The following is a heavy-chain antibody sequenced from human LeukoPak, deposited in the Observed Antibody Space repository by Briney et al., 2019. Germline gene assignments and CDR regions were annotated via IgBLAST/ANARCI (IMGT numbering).Heavy chain of an antibody. Sequence: PGRSLRLSCAASGFTFSSYGMHWVRQAPGKGLEWVAVIWYDGSNKYYADSVKGRFTISRDNSQNTLYLQMNSLGAEDTAVYYCASARHGMIWSYDYWGQGTLVTVSS. CDR2: IWYDGSNK. CDR3: ASARHGMIWSYDY. CDR1: GFTFSSYG. V-gene: IGHV3-33*01. D-gene: IGHD1-26*01. J-gene: IGHJ4*02.